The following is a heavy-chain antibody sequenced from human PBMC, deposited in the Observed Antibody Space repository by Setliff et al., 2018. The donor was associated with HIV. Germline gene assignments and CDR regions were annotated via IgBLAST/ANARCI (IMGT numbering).Heavy chain of an antibody. Sequence: ASVKVSCKASGYTFTSYYMHWVRQAPGQGLEWMGTINPSGGSTSYAQKFQGRVTMTRDESTNTAYLEVNSLTYEDAAIYYCSLEEGGVWSPWGPGTLVTVSS. V-gene: IGHV1-46*03. CDR1: GYTFTSYY. D-gene: IGHD3-16*01. CDR3: SLEEGGVWSP. J-gene: IGHJ1*01. CDR2: INPSGGST.